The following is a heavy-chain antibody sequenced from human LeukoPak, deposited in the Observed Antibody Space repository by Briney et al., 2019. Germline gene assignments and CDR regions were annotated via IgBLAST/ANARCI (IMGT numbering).Heavy chain of an antibody. D-gene: IGHD6-13*01. CDR2: IIPIFGTA. CDR3: ARESYSSSWYVRETYFDY. CDR1: GGTFSSYA. V-gene: IGHV1-69*05. Sequence: GSSVKVSCTASGGTFSSYAISWVRQAPGQGLEWMGGIIPIFGTANYAQKFQGRVTITTDESTSTAYMELSSLRSEDTAVYYCARESYSSSWYVRETYFDYWGQGTLVTVSS. J-gene: IGHJ4*02.